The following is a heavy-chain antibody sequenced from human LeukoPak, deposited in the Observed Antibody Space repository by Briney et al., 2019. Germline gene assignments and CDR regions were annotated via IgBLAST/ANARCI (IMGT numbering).Heavy chain of an antibody. CDR2: ISGSGGST. J-gene: IGHJ4*02. CDR3: AKRQIGNFDY. CDR1: GFSFSDYT. Sequence: GGSLRLSCAASGFSFSDYTVDWVRQAPGKGLEWVSTISGSGGSTYYADSVKGRFTISRDNSKNTVYLQMNSLRAEDTAAYYCAKRQIGNFDYWGQGTLVTVSS. D-gene: IGHD2-15*01. V-gene: IGHV3-23*01.